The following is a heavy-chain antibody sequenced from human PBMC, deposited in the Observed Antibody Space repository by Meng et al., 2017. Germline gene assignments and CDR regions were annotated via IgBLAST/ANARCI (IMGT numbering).Heavy chain of an antibody. CDR1: GFSFSSSW. J-gene: IGHJ5*02. CDR2: INRDGTIA. V-gene: IGHV3-74*01. Sequence: EVVLVVPGGGLVQPWGSLRPSGAGSGFSFSSSWITWVSQPPGKGRMWVARINRDGTIANSADSVKGRFTISRDNAKNTLYLQMNSLRSDDTAVYYCARSDWFDPWGQGTLVTVSS. CDR3: ARSDWFDP.